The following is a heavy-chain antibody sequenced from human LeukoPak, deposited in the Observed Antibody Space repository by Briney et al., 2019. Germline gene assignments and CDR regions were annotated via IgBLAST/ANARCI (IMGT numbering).Heavy chain of an antibody. CDR2: INGTAINT. D-gene: IGHD1-26*01. CDR3: TRSLYSGTNSDY. J-gene: IGHJ4*02. V-gene: IGHV3-23*01. Sequence: GGSLRLSRAASGFTIMNSAMNWVRQAPGKGLEWVSAINGTAINTNYADSVKGRFTISRDNSKNTLYLQMNSLRAEDTAVYYCTRSLYSGTNSDYWGQGTLVTVSS. CDR1: GFTIMNSA.